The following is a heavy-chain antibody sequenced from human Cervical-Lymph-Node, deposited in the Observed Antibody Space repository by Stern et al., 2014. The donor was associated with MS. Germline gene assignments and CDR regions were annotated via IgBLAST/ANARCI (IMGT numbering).Heavy chain of an antibody. V-gene: IGHV5-51*01. CDR2: ISPGDSET. CDR1: GFKFSIYW. D-gene: IGHD1-14*01. CDR3: ARQTTAWASDV. Sequence: EEQLVESGAELLRPGESLKISCKGTGFKFSIYWIAWVRQMPGKGLEWMGIISPGDSETRYSPSLQGQVTMSADKSTSTAYLQWSSLNASDTAMYFCARQTTAWASDVWGQGTLFTVSS. J-gene: IGHJ4*02.